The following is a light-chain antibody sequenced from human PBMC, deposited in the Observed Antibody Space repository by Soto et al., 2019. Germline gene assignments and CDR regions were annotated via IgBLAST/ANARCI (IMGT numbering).Light chain of an antibody. J-gene: IGKJ1*01. Sequence: ELVLTQSTGTLSLAPGARYTLSCGARQSVSSAFLARYQQKPGQAPRLLISGTSSRATGITDRFRGSGSGTDFTPTIRRLEPADFAVYYCHQYGSSPWTFGQGTQVDIK. CDR1: QSVSSAF. CDR2: GTS. V-gene: IGKV3-20*01. CDR3: HQYGSSPWT.